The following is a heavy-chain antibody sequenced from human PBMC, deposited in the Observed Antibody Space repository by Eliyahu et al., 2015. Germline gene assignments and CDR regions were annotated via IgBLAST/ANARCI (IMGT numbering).Heavy chain of an antibody. J-gene: IGHJ6*02. CDR1: GGSISSSSYY. V-gene: IGHV4-39*01. Sequence: QLQLQESGPGLVKPSETLSLTCTVSGGSISSSSYYWGWIRQPPGKGLEWIGSIYYSGSTYYNPSLKSRVTISVDTSKNQFSLKLSSVTAADTAVYYCARGQYSSSWYPHFGLQDYYYYYGMDVWGQGTTVTVSS. CDR2: IYYSGST. D-gene: IGHD6-13*01. CDR3: ARGQYSSSWYPHFGLQDYYYYYGMDV.